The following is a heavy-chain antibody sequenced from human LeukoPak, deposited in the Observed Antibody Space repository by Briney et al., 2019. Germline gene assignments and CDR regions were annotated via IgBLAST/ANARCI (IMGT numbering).Heavy chain of an antibody. J-gene: IGHJ4*02. Sequence: PGGSLRLSCAASGFTFRSFAMSWVRQAPGKGLEWVSAISGSGGSTYYADSVKGRITISRDNSKNTLYLQMNSLRAEDTAVYYCVKELDSSGYFDFWGQGTLVTVSS. CDR2: ISGSGGST. CDR3: VKELDSSGYFDF. V-gene: IGHV3-23*01. CDR1: GFTFRSFA. D-gene: IGHD3-22*01.